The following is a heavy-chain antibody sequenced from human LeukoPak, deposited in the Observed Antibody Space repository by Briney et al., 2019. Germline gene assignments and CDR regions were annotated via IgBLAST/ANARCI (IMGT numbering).Heavy chain of an antibody. Sequence: SETLSLTCTVSGVSISNHYSSWIRQPPGKGLEWIGYIYYTGNTNYNPSLKSRVTISEDTSKNQVPLELSSVNAGDTAVYYCVRHSRVVAFDYWGQGNLVTVSS. V-gene: IGHV4-59*08. CDR3: VRHSRVVAFDY. CDR2: IYYTGNT. D-gene: IGHD2-15*01. J-gene: IGHJ4*02. CDR1: GVSISNHY.